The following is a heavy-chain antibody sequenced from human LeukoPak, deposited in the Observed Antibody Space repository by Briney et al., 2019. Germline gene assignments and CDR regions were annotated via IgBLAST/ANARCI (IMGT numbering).Heavy chain of an antibody. D-gene: IGHD6-6*01. V-gene: IGHV3-23*01. Sequence: PGGSLRLSCAASGFTFSSYAMSWVRQAPGKGLEWVSAISGSGGSTYYADSVKGRFTISRDNSKNTLYLQMNSLRAEDTAVYYCAKEPLSIAARPSSEFDYWGQGTLVTVSS. CDR1: GFTFSSYA. CDR2: ISGSGGST. J-gene: IGHJ4*02. CDR3: AKEPLSIAARPSSEFDY.